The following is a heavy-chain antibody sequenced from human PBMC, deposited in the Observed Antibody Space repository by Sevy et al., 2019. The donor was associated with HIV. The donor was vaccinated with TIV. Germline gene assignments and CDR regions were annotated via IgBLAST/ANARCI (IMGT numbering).Heavy chain of an antibody. D-gene: IGHD2-15*01. Sequence: GGSLRLSCVNFGFRVTNVWMSWVRQAPGKRLEWVGRIKSLTDGGTIDYAPPLKGRFTISSDESKNTLYLQMSSLKIEDTAVYYCTLEGLYCTDGSCYSGGFDSWGQGTLVTVSS. V-gene: IGHV3-15*01. CDR3: TLEGLYCTDGSCYSGGFDS. CDR2: IKSLTDGGTI. J-gene: IGHJ4*02. CDR1: GFRVTNVW.